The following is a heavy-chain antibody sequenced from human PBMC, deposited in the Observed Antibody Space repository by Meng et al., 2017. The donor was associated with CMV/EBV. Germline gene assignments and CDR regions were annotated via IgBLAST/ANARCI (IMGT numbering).Heavy chain of an antibody. CDR2: INNRGSST. V-gene: IGHV3-23*05. D-gene: IGHD6-13*01. CDR1: GFTFGDYG. Sequence: GGSLRLSCAASGFTFGDYGMSWVRQAPGKGLEWVSSINNRGSSTSYADSVKGRLTISRDNAKNSLYLQMNSLRAEDTAVYYCARVYIAAAGVSDYWGQGTLVTVSS. CDR3: ARVYIAAAGVSDY. J-gene: IGHJ4*02.